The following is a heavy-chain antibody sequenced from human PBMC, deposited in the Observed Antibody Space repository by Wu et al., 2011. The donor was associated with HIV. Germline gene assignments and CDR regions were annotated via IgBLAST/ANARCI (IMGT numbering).Heavy chain of an antibody. Sequence: SYWIGWVRQMPEGLEWMGIIYPGDSDTRYSPSFQGQVTISADKSISTAYLQWSSLKASDTAMYYCARRDTARYFDLWGRGTLVTVSS. CDR3: ARRDTARYFDL. V-gene: IGHV5-51*01. D-gene: IGHD5-18*01. J-gene: IGHJ2*01. CDR1: SYW. CDR2: IYPGDSDT.